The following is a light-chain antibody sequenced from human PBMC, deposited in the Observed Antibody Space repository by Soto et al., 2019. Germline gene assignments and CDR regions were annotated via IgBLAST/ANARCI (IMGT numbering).Light chain of an antibody. CDR3: QQANSFPFT. CDR2: ASY. V-gene: IGKV1-12*01. Sequence: DIQMTQSPSSVSASVGDRVTITCRASQGISTWVAWYQQKQGKAPKLLIYASYTLQTGVPSRFSGSGSGTDFTLTISSLQPEDFATYYCQQANSFPFTFGPGTKVDNK. CDR1: QGISTW. J-gene: IGKJ3*01.